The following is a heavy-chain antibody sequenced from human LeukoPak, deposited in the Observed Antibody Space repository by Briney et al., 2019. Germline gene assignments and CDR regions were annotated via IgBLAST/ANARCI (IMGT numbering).Heavy chain of an antibody. D-gene: IGHD3-16*01. Sequence: GGSLRLSCAASGFTFYSYGMNWVRQAPGKGLEWISYISAGSTVYYADSVKGRFTISRDNSKNTLYLQMNSLRAEDTAVYYCAKASRDLGYYFDYWGQGTLVTVSS. CDR1: GFTFYSYG. CDR2: ISAGSTV. J-gene: IGHJ4*02. CDR3: AKASRDLGYYFDY. V-gene: IGHV3-48*03.